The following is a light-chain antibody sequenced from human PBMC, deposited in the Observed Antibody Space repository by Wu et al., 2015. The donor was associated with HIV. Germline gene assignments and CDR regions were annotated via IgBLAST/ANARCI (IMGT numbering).Light chain of an antibody. J-gene: IGKJ2*01. CDR3: QQYGSSSYT. V-gene: IGKV3-20*01. CDR1: QRVNSYY. Sequence: IVLTQSPGTLSLPPGERATLSCRASQRVNSYYLAWYQQKFGQAPRLLIYGSSIRATGIPDRFSGSGSGTDFSLTISRLEPEDSAVHYCQQYGSSSYTFGQGTKLEIK. CDR2: GSS.